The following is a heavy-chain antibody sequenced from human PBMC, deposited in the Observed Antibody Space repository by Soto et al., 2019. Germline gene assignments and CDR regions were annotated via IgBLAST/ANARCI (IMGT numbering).Heavy chain of an antibody. Sequence: EVQLLESGGGLVQPGGSLRLSCAASGFTFSSYAMNWVRQAPGKGLEWVSAISGSGNNIYNADSVKGRFTISRDNSKNTLYLQMHSLRAEDTAVYYCAKGLWDRGVINGMDVWGQGTTVTVSS. D-gene: IGHD3-10*01. CDR2: ISGSGNNI. CDR3: AKGLWDRGVINGMDV. V-gene: IGHV3-23*01. CDR1: GFTFSSYA. J-gene: IGHJ6*02.